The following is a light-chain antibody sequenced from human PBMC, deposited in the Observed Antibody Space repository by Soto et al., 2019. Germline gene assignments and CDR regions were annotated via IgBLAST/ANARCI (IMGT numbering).Light chain of an antibody. Sequence: QSALTQPRSVSGSPGQSVTISCTGTSSDIGSYNYVSWYQQHPGKAPKVMIYDVSKRPSGVPDRLSGSKSGNTASLIISGLQAEDEADYYCCSYAGSYTYVFGSGTKVTV. V-gene: IGLV2-11*01. CDR1: SSDIGSYNY. CDR2: DVS. J-gene: IGLJ1*01. CDR3: CSYAGSYTYV.